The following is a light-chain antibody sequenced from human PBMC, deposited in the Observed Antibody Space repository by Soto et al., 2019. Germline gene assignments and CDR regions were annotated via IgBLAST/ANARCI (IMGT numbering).Light chain of an antibody. CDR3: QKYNSAPFT. CDR2: AAS. CDR1: QGISNY. V-gene: IGKV1-27*01. J-gene: IGKJ3*01. Sequence: DIQMTQSPSSLSSSVGDRVTITCRASQGISNYLAWYQQKQGKVPKLLIYAASTLQSGVPTRFSGSGAGTDFTLTISSLHHEYVATYYCQKYNSAPFTFGPGTKVDIK.